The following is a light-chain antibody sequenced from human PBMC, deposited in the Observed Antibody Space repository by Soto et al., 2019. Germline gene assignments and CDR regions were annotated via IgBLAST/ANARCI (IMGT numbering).Light chain of an antibody. V-gene: IGLV1-44*01. CDR3: ATWDDSLNGHVV. CDR2: SNN. CDR1: SSNIGSNT. Sequence: QSVLTQPPSASGTPGQRVTISCSGSSSNIGSNTVNWYQQLPGTAPKLVIYSNNQRPSGVPDRFSGSKSGTSASLAISGLQSEDEADYYGATWDDSLNGHVVFGGGTKLTVL. J-gene: IGLJ2*01.